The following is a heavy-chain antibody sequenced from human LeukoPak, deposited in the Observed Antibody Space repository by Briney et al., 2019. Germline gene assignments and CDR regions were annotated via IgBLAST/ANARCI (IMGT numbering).Heavy chain of an antibody. Sequence: SETLSLTCSVSDGSIRSYYWSWIRQHPGKGLEWIGYIYYSGSTYYNPSLKSRVTISVDTSKNQFSLKLSSVTAADTAVYYCARDRARFDPWGQGTLVTVSS. D-gene: IGHD3-10*01. V-gene: IGHV4-31*03. J-gene: IGHJ5*02. CDR2: IYYSGST. CDR1: DGSIRSYY. CDR3: ARDRARFDP.